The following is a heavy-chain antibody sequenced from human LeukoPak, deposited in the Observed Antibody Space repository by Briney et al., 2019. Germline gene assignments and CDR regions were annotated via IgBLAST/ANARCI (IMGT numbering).Heavy chain of an antibody. CDR1: GFTVSSNS. Sequence: TGGSLRLPCTVSGFTVSSNSMSWVRQAPGKGLEWVSYIYSDNTHYSDSVKGRFTISRDNSKNTLYLQMNRLRAEDTAGYYCARRAGAYSRPYDYWGQGTLVTVSS. V-gene: IGHV3-53*01. J-gene: IGHJ4*02. D-gene: IGHD4/OR15-4a*01. CDR2: IYSDNT. CDR3: ARRAGAYSRPYDY.